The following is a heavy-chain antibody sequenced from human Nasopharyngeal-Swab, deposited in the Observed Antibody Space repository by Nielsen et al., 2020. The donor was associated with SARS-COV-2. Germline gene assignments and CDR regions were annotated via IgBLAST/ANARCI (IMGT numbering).Heavy chain of an antibody. Sequence: WARHAPGQGRGWMGGVIPIFGTANYAQKFQGRVTITADKSTSTAYMELSSLRSEDTAVYYCARGGRYYYDSSGYYGSGWFDPWGQGTLVTVSS. V-gene: IGHV1-69*06. J-gene: IGHJ5*02. D-gene: IGHD3-22*01. CDR3: ARGGRYYYDSSGYYGSGWFDP. CDR2: VIPIFGTA.